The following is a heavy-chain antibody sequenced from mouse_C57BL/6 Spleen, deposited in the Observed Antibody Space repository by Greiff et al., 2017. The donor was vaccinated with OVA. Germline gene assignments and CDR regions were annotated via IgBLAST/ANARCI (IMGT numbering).Heavy chain of an antibody. CDR1: GYTFTSYW. J-gene: IGHJ3*01. CDR2: IDPSDSYT. D-gene: IGHD3-2*02. V-gene: IGHV1-69*01. Sequence: QVQLQQSGAELVMPGASVKLSCKASGYTFTSYWMHWVKQRPGQGLEWIGEIDPSDSYTNYNQKFKGKSTLTVDKSSSAAYMQLSSLTSEDSAVYYCARSEDSSGAWFAYWGQGTLVTVSA. CDR3: ARSEDSSGAWFAY.